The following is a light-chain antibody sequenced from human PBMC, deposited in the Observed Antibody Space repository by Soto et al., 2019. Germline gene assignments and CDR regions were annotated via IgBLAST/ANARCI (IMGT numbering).Light chain of an antibody. CDR2: KAS. CDR1: QSISSW. Sequence: DIQMTQSPSTLSASVGDRVTITCRASQSISSWLAWYQQKPGKAPKLLIYKASSLESGVPSRFSGSGSGTEFTLTISSLQTDDFATYYCQQYNSYPWTLGQGTKVE. CDR3: QQYNSYPWT. J-gene: IGKJ1*01. V-gene: IGKV1-5*03.